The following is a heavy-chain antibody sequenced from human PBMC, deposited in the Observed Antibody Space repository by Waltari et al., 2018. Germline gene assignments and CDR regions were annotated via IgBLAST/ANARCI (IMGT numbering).Heavy chain of an antibody. D-gene: IGHD6-25*01. CDR2: IYTSGST. V-gene: IGHV4-4*07. J-gene: IGHJ4*02. Sequence: QVQLQESGPGLVKPSETLSLTCTVSGGSISSYYGRWIRQPAGKGLEWIGRIYTSGSTYYHPSLKSRVPMSVDTSKNHFSLKLSSVTAADTAVYYCARESSVWNGYFDYWGQGTLVTVAS. CDR3: ARESSVWNGYFDY. CDR1: GGSISSYY.